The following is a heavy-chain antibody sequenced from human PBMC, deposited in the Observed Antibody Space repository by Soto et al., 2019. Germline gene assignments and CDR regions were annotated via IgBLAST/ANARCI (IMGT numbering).Heavy chain of an antibody. Sequence: ASVKVSCKASGYTFTSYYMHWVRQAPGQGLEWMGIINPSGGSTSYAQKFQGRVTMTRDTSTSTVYMELSSLRSEDTAVYYCARGPTLYQLLSEDYYGMDVWGQGTTVTVSS. D-gene: IGHD2-2*01. CDR1: GYTFTSYY. V-gene: IGHV1-46*01. CDR2: INPSGGST. CDR3: ARGPTLYQLLSEDYYGMDV. J-gene: IGHJ6*02.